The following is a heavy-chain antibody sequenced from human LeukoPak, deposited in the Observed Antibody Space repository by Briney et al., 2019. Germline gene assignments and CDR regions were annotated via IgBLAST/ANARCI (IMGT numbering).Heavy chain of an antibody. V-gene: IGHV3-48*03. D-gene: IGHD6-19*01. CDR1: GFTFNSYE. CDR2: ISSSGSTI. CDR3: ARVLYTSGWYPPDY. J-gene: IGHJ4*02. Sequence: GGSLRLSCAASGFTFNSYEMNWVRQTPGKGLEWVSYISSSGSTIYYADSVKGRFTISRDNAKNSLYLQMNSLRAEDTAMYYCARVLYTSGWYPPDYWGQGTLVTVSS.